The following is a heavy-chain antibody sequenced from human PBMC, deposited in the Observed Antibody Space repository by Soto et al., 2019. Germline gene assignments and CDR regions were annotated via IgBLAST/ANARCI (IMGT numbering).Heavy chain of an antibody. CDR2: MNPNSGNT. CDR3: ARGPQDILDH. D-gene: IGHD2-15*01. CDR1: GYTFTRYD. V-gene: IGHV1-8*01. J-gene: IGHJ4*02. Sequence: QGQLVQSGAEVKKPGASVKVSCKASGYTFTRYDINWVRQATGQGLEWMGWMNPNSGNTGFAQKFQCRVTMTRNTSIRTAYMELSSPRSEDAAVYYCARGPQDILDHWGQGTLVTVSS.